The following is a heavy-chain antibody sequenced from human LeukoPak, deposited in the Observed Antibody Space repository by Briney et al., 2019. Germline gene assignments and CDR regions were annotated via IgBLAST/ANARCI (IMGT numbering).Heavy chain of an antibody. J-gene: IGHJ4*02. V-gene: IGHV3-23*01. D-gene: IGHD3-10*01. CDR2: FYGSWGVT. CDR1: GFTFCSYA. Sequence: GGSLRLSCAASGFTFCSYAVSGVPQAPGRGRVGVSHFYGSWGVTYYTHSVRGRFTISRDNSKNTLYLQMNSRRAEDTAVYYCAKRLEEVRGVTHPDYWGQGTLVTVSS. CDR3: AKRLEEVRGVTHPDY.